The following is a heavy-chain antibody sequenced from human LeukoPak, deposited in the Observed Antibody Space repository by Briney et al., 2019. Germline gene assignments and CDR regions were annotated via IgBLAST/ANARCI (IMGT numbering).Heavy chain of an antibody. J-gene: IGHJ1*01. V-gene: IGHV1-46*01. CDR2: INPSGGST. CDR1: GGTFSSYA. CDR3: ARWYSSSSSSMYFQH. Sequence: ASVKVSCKASGGTFSSYAISWVRQAPGQGLEWMGIINPSGGSTSYAQKFQGRVTMTRDTSTSTVYMELSSLRSEDTAVYYCARWYSSSSSSMYFQHWGQGTLATVSS. D-gene: IGHD6-6*01.